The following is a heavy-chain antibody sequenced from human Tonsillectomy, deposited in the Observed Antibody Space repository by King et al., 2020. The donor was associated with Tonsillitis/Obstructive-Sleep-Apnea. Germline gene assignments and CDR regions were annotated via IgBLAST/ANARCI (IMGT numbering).Heavy chain of an antibody. CDR3: ARKQGTTAFDI. CDR2: IYPDDSDT. D-gene: IGHD1-7*01. J-gene: IGHJ3*02. V-gene: IGHV5-51*01. CDR1: GYSFSNKW. Sequence: VQLVESGAEVKKPGESLKISCKASGYSFSNKWIGWVRQIPGKGLEWMGIIYPDDSDTTYSPSFEGQVTISADKSIRTAYLQWGSLKASDTAIYYCARKQGTTAFDIWGQGTMVTVSS.